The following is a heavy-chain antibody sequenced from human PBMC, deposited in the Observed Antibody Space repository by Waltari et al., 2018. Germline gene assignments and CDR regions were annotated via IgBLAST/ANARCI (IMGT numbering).Heavy chain of an antibody. Sequence: QVQLHDSGAGMVKPSETLCLTCTVPGLSIGSYYWSWIRQPPGKGLEWIGYIYYSGSTNYNPSLKSRVTISVDTSKNQFSLKLSSVTAADTAVYYCARGGTMLEYYYMDVWGKGTTVTISS. D-gene: IGHD3-10*02. CDR3: ARGGTMLEYYYMDV. CDR1: GLSIGSYY. J-gene: IGHJ6*03. CDR2: IYYSGST. V-gene: IGHV4-59*01.